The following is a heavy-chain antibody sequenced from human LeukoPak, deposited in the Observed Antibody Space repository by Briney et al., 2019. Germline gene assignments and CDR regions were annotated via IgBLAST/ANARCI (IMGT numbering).Heavy chain of an antibody. J-gene: IGHJ6*03. CDR1: GGSISSSSYY. Sequence: SETLSLTCTVSGGSISSSSYYWGWIRQPPGKGLEWIGSIYYTGRTYSNPSLQSRVTMSVDTSKKQFSLKLSSVTAADTAVYYCARVYYYYYMDVWGKGTTVTVSS. V-gene: IGHV4-39*07. CDR3: ARVYYYYYMDV. CDR2: IYYTGRT.